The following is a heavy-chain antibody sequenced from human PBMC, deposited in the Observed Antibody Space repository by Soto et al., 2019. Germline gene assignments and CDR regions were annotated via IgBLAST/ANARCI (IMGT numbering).Heavy chain of an antibody. CDR2: ISAYNGNT. CDR3: ASNFWSGYSRPYYYYGMDV. D-gene: IGHD3-3*01. CDR1: GYTFTSYG. Sequence: GASVKVSRKASGYTFTSYGISWVRQAPGQGLEWMGWISAYNGNTNYAQKLQGRVTMTTDTSTSTAYMELRSLRSDDTAVYYCASNFWSGYSRPYYYYGMDVWGQGTTVTVSS. J-gene: IGHJ6*02. V-gene: IGHV1-18*01.